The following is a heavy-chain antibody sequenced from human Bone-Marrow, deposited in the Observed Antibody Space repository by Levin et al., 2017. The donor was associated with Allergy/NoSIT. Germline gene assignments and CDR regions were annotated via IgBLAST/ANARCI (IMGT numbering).Heavy chain of an antibody. V-gene: IGHV3-66*02. CDR3: ARTIYDIMTTYMDV. Sequence: GGSLRLSCSASGLTVSDNYMTWVRQPPGKGLEWISLMFSGGATYYADSVKGRFTISRDTSKNTLYLQMTSLRPDDTAVYFCARTIYDIMTTYMDVWGKGTMVTVSS. CDR2: MFSGGAT. D-gene: IGHD3-9*01. J-gene: IGHJ6*03. CDR1: GLTVSDNY.